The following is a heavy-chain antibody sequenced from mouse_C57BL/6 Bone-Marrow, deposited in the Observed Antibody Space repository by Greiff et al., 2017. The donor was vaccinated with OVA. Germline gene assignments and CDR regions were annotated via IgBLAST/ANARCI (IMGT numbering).Heavy chain of an antibody. V-gene: IGHV1-15*01. Sequence: QVQLQQSGAELVKPGASVTLSCKASGYTLTGYGMHWVKQTPGHGLEWIGAIDPEAGCTAYTQKFKGKAILTADTSSSTDYMELRSLTSEDSAGYYCTRCSPDYWGQGTTLTVSS. D-gene: IGHD1-1*01. CDR3: TRCSPDY. J-gene: IGHJ2*01. CDR2: IDPEAGCT. CDR1: GYTLTGYG.